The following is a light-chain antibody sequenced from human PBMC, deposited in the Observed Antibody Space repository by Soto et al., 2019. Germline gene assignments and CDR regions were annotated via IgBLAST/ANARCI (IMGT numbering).Light chain of an antibody. V-gene: IGKV1-9*01. J-gene: IGKJ5*01. CDR2: SAS. CDR3: QQYNSYPIT. CDR1: QGIDSY. Sequence: IQLTQSPTSLSASVGDRVTIPCLARQGIDSYLAWYQRKPGEAPKLLIYSASTLQSGVPSRFSGSGSGTEFTLTISSLQPDDFATYYCQQYNSYPITFGQGTRLEIK.